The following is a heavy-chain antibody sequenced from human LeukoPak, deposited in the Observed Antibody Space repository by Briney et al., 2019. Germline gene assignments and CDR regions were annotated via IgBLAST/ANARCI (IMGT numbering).Heavy chain of an antibody. CDR2: IYWDDDK. CDR1: GFSLSTSGVG. CDR3: AHRVVIYDSSGYYDSYAY. V-gene: IGHV2-5*02. Sequence: ESGTTLVNPTQTLTLTCTFSGFSLSTSGVGVGWIRQPPGKALEWLALIYWDDDKRYSPSLKSRLTITKDTSKNQAVLTMTNMDPVDTATYYCAHRVVIYDSSGYYDSYAYWGQGTLVTVSS. D-gene: IGHD3-22*01. J-gene: IGHJ4*02.